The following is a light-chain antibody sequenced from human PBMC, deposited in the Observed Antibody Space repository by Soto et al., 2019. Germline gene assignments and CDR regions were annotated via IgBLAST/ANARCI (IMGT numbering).Light chain of an antibody. Sequence: AIQLTQSPSSLSASVGDRVTITCRASQGISSALAWYQQKPGKAPNLLIYDASSLESGVPSRFSGSGSGTDFTLTIISLQPEDFATYYCQQFNNYPLTFGGGTKVEIK. CDR3: QQFNNYPLT. CDR2: DAS. J-gene: IGKJ4*01. V-gene: IGKV1D-13*01. CDR1: QGISSA.